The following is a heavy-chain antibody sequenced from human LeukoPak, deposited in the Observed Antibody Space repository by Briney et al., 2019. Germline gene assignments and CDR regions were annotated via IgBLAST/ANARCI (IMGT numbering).Heavy chain of an antibody. CDR3: ARVARCTSCFDVDY. CDR1: GYSITSAYY. CDR2: FFLKGST. Sequence: SETLSLTCTVSGYSITSAYYWGWIRQPPGKGLEWIGSFFLKGSTYYNPSLKSRVTISVDTSKNRFSLTLSSVTAADTAVYYCARVARCTSCFDVDYWGQGTLVTVSS. V-gene: IGHV4-38-2*02. J-gene: IGHJ4*02. D-gene: IGHD2-2*01.